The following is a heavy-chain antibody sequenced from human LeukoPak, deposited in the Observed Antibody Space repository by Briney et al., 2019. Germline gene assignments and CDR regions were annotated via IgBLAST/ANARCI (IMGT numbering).Heavy chain of an antibody. V-gene: IGHV3-7*01. D-gene: IGHD6-13*01. Sequence: PGGSLRLSCAASGFSFSTYWMRWVRQAPGKGLERVANIKQDGSEKYYVDSMKGRFTISRDNDKNSLYLQMNSLRAEDTAVYYCARVGTAEGTLEDYWGQGTLVTVSS. CDR1: GFSFSTYW. CDR2: IKQDGSEK. CDR3: ARVGTAEGTLEDY. J-gene: IGHJ4*02.